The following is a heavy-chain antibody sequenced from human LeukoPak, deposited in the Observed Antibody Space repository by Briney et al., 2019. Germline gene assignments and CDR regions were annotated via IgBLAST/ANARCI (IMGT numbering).Heavy chain of an antibody. J-gene: IGHJ4*02. CDR1: GDSINSLDL. V-gene: IGHV4-4*02. CDR3: AGLVGRYSSGLYYYYFDY. D-gene: IGHD3-22*01. Sequence: SEALSLTCTVSGDSINSLDLWSWARQPPGKGLEWIGEMYLSGTTHSNPSVKSRVTISIDKSKNQFFLNLSSVTAADTAVYYCAGLVGRYSSGLYYYYFDYWGQGTLVTVSS. CDR2: MYLSGTT.